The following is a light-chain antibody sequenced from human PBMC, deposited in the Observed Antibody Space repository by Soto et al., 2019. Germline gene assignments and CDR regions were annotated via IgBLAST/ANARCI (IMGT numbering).Light chain of an antibody. CDR3: QQYDNIPYT. V-gene: IGKV1-33*01. CDR2: DAS. Sequence: DIQMTQSPSSLSASVGDRVTITCQASQDISNYLSWHQQKPGKAPKVLISDASILEAGVPSRFSGRASGTEFTFTIASLQAEDIATYYCQQYDNIPYTFGQGTKLEIK. CDR1: QDISNY. J-gene: IGKJ2*01.